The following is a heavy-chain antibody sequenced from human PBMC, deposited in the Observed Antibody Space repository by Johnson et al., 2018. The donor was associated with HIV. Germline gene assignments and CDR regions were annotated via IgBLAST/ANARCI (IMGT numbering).Heavy chain of an antibody. CDR1: GFTFSDYY. Sequence: VQLVESGGGLAKPGGSLRLSCAASGFTFSDYYMSWIRQAPGKGLEWVSYISSSGSTRYSAKSVNGRFTISRDNSKNTLYLQMKSLRAEDTAVCYCAKGSSQSSSWYDAFDIWGQGTMVTVSS. CDR2: ISSSGSTR. CDR3: AKGSSQSSSWYDAFDI. D-gene: IGHD6-13*01. V-gene: IGHV3-11*04. J-gene: IGHJ3*02.